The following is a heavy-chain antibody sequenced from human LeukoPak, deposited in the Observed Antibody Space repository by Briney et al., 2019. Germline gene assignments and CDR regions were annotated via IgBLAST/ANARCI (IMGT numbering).Heavy chain of an antibody. Sequence: GGSLRLSCAASGFTSSSYAMSWVRQAPGKGLEWVSGISGSGGSTYYADSVKGRFTISRDNSKNTLYLQMNSLRAEDTAVYYCAKQHIREPLSYFDYWGQGTLVTVSS. D-gene: IGHD5-24*01. CDR2: ISGSGGST. J-gene: IGHJ4*02. CDR1: GFTSSSYA. V-gene: IGHV3-23*01. CDR3: AKQHIREPLSYFDY.